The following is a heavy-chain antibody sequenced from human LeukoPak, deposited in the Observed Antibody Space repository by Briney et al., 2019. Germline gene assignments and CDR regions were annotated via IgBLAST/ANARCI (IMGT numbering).Heavy chain of an antibody. J-gene: IGHJ5*02. D-gene: IGHD6-13*01. CDR2: IYRSGST. CDR1: GGSISSSPYY. CDR3: ARGPDYSSSYAANWFDP. V-gene: IGHV4-39*02. Sequence: SETLSLTCTVSGGSISSSPYYWGWVRQPPGKGLEWIASIYRSGSTFYDPSLKSRVTVSIDTSKNHFSLRLNSVTSADTAVYFCARGPDYSSSYAANWFDPWGQGTLVTVSS.